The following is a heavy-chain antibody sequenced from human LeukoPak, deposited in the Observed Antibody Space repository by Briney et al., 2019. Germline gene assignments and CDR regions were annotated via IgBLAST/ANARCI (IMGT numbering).Heavy chain of an antibody. D-gene: IGHD3-22*01. V-gene: IGHV3-21*01. CDR3: AKDGGNYYDSGGSYLMRSYMDV. CDR2: ISSSGRYT. Sequence: GGSLRLSCAASGFTFSSYSMNWVRQAPGKGLEWASSISSSGRYTYYSDSVKGRFTISRDNAKNSLYLQMNSLRAEDTAVYHCAKDGGNYYDSGGSYLMRSYMDVWGRGTTVTVSS. CDR1: GFTFSSYS. J-gene: IGHJ6*03.